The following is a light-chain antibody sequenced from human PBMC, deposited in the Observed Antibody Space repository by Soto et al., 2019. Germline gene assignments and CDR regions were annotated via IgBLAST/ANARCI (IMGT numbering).Light chain of an antibody. V-gene: IGKV1-5*03. CDR1: QTISSW. Sequence: DIQMTQSPSTLSGSVGDRVTITCRASQTISSWLAWYQQKPGKAPKLLIYKASTLKSGVPSRFGGRGSGTEFTLTISSLQPDDFATYYCQHYNSYSEAFGQGTKVERK. J-gene: IGKJ1*01. CDR2: KAS. CDR3: QHYNSYSEA.